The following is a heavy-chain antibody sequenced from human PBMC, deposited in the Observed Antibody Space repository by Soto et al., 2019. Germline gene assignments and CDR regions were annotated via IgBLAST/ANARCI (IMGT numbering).Heavy chain of an antibody. CDR1: GGPISDFY. V-gene: IGHV4-59*08. CDR2: IYYSGTT. Sequence: SETLSLTCSVSGGPISDFYWSWIRQTPGKGLEWIGYIYYSGTTNYNPSLESRVTMSVDASKNQISLRLTSVTAADTAMFYCARQPPGTAAFDIWGQGTMVT. J-gene: IGHJ3*02. D-gene: IGHD1-1*01. CDR3: ARQPPGTAAFDI.